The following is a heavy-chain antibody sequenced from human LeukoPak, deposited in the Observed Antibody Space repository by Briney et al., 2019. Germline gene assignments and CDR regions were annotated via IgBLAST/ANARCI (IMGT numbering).Heavy chain of an antibody. CDR2: IYYSGST. Sequence: SETLSLTCTVSGGSISSYYWSWIRQPPGKGLEWIGYIYYSGSTNYNPSLKSRVTISVDTSKNQFSLKLSSVTAADTAVYYCASNKSSTSYNWFDPWGQGTLVTVSS. CDR3: ASNKSSTSYNWFDP. CDR1: GGSISSYY. D-gene: IGHD2-2*01. J-gene: IGHJ5*02. V-gene: IGHV4-59*01.